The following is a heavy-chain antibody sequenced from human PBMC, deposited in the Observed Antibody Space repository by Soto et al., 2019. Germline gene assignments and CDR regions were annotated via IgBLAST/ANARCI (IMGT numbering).Heavy chain of an antibody. CDR1: GFSFSIYA. J-gene: IGHJ4*02. Sequence: WGSLRLSCAASGFSFSIYAMSWFRQAPGKGLEWVCGISGSGENTYYADSVKGRFTISRDNSKNTLYLQMNNLRVEDKAVYYCADGGEWSFNFEYWGQGTLVTVSS. D-gene: IGHD3-3*01. CDR3: ADGGEWSFNFEY. CDR2: ISGSGENT. V-gene: IGHV3-23*01.